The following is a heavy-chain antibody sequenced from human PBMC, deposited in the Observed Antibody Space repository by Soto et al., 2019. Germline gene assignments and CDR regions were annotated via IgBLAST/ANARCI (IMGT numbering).Heavy chain of an antibody. CDR3: ARDGGRYSGSGSYDY. CDR1: GGSISSSNW. D-gene: IGHD3-10*01. CDR2: IYHSGST. J-gene: IGHJ4*02. Sequence: QVQLQESGPGLVKPSGTLSLICTVSGGSISSSNWGSWVRQPPGKGLEWIGEIYHSGSTNYNPSLKSRVTISVDKSKNQFSLKLSSVTAADTAVYYCARDGGRYSGSGSYDYWGQGTLVTVSS. V-gene: IGHV4-4*02.